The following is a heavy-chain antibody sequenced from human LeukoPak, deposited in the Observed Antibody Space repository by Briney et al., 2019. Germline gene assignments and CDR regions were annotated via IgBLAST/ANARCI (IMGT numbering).Heavy chain of an antibody. CDR2: IYSGGST. CDR3: ARAGIAARLNYYFDY. J-gene: IGHJ4*02. Sequence: GGSLRLSCAASGFTVSSNYMSWVRQAPGKGLEWVSVIYSGGSTYYADSVKGRFTISRDNSKNTLYLQMNSLRAEDTAVYYCARAGIAARLNYYFDYWGQGTLVTVSS. V-gene: IGHV3-53*01. D-gene: IGHD6-6*01. CDR1: GFTVSSNY.